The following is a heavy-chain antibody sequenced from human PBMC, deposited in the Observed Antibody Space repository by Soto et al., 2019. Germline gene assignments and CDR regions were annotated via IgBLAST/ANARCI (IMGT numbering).Heavy chain of an antibody. D-gene: IGHD4-17*01. J-gene: IGHJ5*02. V-gene: IGHV3-21*01. CDR1: GFTFSTYN. CDR2: ISDSSSYM. Sequence: EVQLVESGGGLVKPGGSLRLSCAASGFTFSTYNMNWVRQAPGKGLEWVSSISDSSSYMYYADSVKGRFTISRDNAKNSLYLKMNSLRVEATAVYYCARGAVTTPGWFDPWGQGTLVTVSS. CDR3: ARGAVTTPGWFDP.